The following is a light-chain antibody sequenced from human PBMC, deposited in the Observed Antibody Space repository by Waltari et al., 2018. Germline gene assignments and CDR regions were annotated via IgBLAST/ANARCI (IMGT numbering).Light chain of an antibody. CDR1: SSYVGHYHL. CDR2: EVT. Sequence: QSGLTQPAPVSGSPGQSLTLPCTGTSSYVGHYHLVSWYQQYPGKAPKLMVYEVTKRTSGVSDRFSGSKSGNTASLTIYGLQSEDEADYYCCSYAGLGIYVFGTGTKVTVL. V-gene: IGLV2-23*02. CDR3: CSYAGLGIYV. J-gene: IGLJ1*01.